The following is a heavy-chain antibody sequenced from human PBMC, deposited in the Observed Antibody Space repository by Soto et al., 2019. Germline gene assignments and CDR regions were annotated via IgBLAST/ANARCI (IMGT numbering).Heavy chain of an antibody. V-gene: IGHV3-23*01. Sequence: GGSLRLSCAASGFTFSSYAMSWVRQAPGKGLEWVSAISGSGGSTYYADSVKGRFTISRDNSKNTLYLQMNSLRAEDTAVYYCAKDANYGSGSYYNGVGTKLVAGNLDYYFDYWGQGTLVTVSS. CDR1: GFTFSSYA. D-gene: IGHD3-10*01. CDR3: AKDANYGSGSYYNGVGTKLVAGNLDYYFDY. J-gene: IGHJ4*02. CDR2: ISGSGGST.